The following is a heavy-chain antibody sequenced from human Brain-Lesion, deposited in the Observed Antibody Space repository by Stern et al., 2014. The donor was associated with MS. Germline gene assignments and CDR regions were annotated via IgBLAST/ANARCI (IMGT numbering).Heavy chain of an antibody. CDR1: GYIFTGYY. CDR3: ARDQRGITIFGVVTDYYYLGMDV. V-gene: IGHV1-2*02. CDR2: NNPNTGGK. J-gene: IGHJ6*02. D-gene: IGHD3-3*01. Sequence: QLVQSGAEVKKPGASVKVSCKTSGYIFTGYYIHWVRQAPGQGLEWMAWNNPNTGGKKYAQKFQGRVTMSRDTSISTAYVELSSLTSDDTAVYYCARDQRGITIFGVVTDYYYLGMDVWGQGTTVTVSS.